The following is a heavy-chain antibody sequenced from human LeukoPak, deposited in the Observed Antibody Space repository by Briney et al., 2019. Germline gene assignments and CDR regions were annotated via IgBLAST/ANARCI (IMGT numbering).Heavy chain of an antibody. CDR1: GGSIRSSSYY. J-gene: IGHJ6*03. D-gene: IGHD3-3*01. Sequence: SETLSLTCSVSGGSIRSSSYYWGWIRQSPGKGLEWIGNIYYSGSTYYNLSLKSRVTMSIDMSRNQFSLKLSSVTAADTAVYYCARVGNDFWSGYYGDYYYYFMDVWGKGTTVTVSS. CDR2: IYYSGST. CDR3: ARVGNDFWSGYYGDYYYYFMDV. V-gene: IGHV4-39*07.